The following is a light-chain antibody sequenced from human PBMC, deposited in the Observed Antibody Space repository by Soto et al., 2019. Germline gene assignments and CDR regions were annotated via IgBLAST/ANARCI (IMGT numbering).Light chain of an antibody. CDR1: QGISNY. J-gene: IGKJ5*01. Sequence: DIQLTQSPSFLSASVGDRVTITCRASQGISNYLAWYQQKPGRAPKLLIYSASTLQSGVPSRFSGSGSGTEFTLTSSSLQAEDSATYYCQQLNTFPVTFGQGTRLEIK. V-gene: IGKV1-9*01. CDR2: SAS. CDR3: QQLNTFPVT.